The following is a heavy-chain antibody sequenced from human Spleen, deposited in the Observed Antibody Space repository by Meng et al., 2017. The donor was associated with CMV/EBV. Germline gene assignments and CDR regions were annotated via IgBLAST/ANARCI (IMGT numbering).Heavy chain of an antibody. V-gene: IGHV3-30-3*01. Sequence: GESLKISCAASGFTFSSYAMHWVRQAPGKGLEWVAVISYDGSNKYYEDSVKGRFTISRDNSKNTLYLQMNSLRAEDTAVYYCARGGGYCSSTSCYSYYYYGMDVWGQGTTVTVSS. D-gene: IGHD2-2*02. CDR2: ISYDGSNK. J-gene: IGHJ6*02. CDR3: ARGGGYCSSTSCYSYYYYGMDV. CDR1: GFTFSSYA.